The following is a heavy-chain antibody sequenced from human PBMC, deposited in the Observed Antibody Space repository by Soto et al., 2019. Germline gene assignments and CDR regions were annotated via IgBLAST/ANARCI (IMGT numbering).Heavy chain of an antibody. CDR2: ISAYNGNT. CDR1: GYTFTSYG. D-gene: IGHD2-15*01. CDR3: ARDYLEDVVVIWAHPKLY. J-gene: IGHJ4*02. V-gene: IGHV1-18*01. Sequence: QVQLVQSGAEVKKPGASVKVSCKASGYTFTSYGISWVRQAPGQGLEWMGWISAYNGNTNYAQKLQGRVTMTTDTSTSTAYMELRSLGSDDTAVYYCARDYLEDVVVIWAHPKLYWGQGPLVTVSS.